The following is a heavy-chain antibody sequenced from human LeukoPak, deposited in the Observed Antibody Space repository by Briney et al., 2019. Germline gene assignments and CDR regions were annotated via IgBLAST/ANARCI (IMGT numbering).Heavy chain of an antibody. CDR2: TSRYGEVT. Sequence: GGSLRLSCAASGFTLTNYAMSWVRQTAGKGLEWVSSTSRYGEVTFYADSVKGRFTIPRDNSKSTLYLQMNSLRAEDTAVYYCARGFWNGFDYWGQGTLVTVSS. CDR1: GFTLTNYA. D-gene: IGHD3-3*01. V-gene: IGHV3-23*01. J-gene: IGHJ4*02. CDR3: ARGFWNGFDY.